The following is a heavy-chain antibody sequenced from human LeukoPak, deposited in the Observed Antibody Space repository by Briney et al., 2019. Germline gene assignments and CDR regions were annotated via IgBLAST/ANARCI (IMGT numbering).Heavy chain of an antibody. CDR2: ISGSGSGGST. CDR1: GFTFSSYN. V-gene: IGHV3-23*01. CDR3: AKDPGPLLLWFGEPKPNNWFDP. D-gene: IGHD3-10*01. Sequence: GGSLRLSCAASGFTFSSYNMNWVRQAPGKGLEWVSSISGSGSGGSTYYADSVKGRFTISRDNSKNTLYLQMNSLRAEDTAVYYCAKDPGPLLLWFGEPKPNNWFDPWGQGTLVTVSS. J-gene: IGHJ5*02.